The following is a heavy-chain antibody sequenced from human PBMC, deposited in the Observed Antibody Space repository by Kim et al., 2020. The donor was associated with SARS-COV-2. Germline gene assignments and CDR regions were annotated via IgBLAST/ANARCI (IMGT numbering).Heavy chain of an antibody. V-gene: IGHV4-31*03. CDR3: ARALRITIFGVVNWFDP. Sequence: SETLSLTCTVSGGSISSGGYYWSWIRQHPGKGLEWIGYIYYSGSTYYNPSLKSRVTISVDTSKNQFSLKLSSVTAADTAVYYCARALRITIFGVVNWFDPGGQGTLVTVSS. J-gene: IGHJ5*02. D-gene: IGHD3-3*01. CDR2: IYYSGST. CDR1: GGSISSGGYY.